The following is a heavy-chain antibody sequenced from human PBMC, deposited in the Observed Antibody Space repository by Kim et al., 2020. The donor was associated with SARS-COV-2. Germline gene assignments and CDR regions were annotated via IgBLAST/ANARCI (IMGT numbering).Heavy chain of an antibody. V-gene: IGHV3-30*07. CDR3: AREGGNTGYYSIDS. J-gene: IGHJ5*01. Sequence: YVNAGKGRCTISRDKSKNTLYLQMNSVRAEDTAVYYCAREGGNTGYYSIDSWGQGTLVTVSS. D-gene: IGHD3-22*01.